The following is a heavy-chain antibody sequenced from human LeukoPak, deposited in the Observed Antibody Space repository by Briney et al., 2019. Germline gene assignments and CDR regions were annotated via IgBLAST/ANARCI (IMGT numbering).Heavy chain of an antibody. J-gene: IGHJ6*02. Sequence: GASVKVSCKASGYTFTSYDINWVRQATGQGLEWTGWMNPNSGNTGYAQKFQGRVTMTRNTSISTAYMELSSLRSEDTAVYYCARGRLAVAGTYYYYGMDVWGQGTTVTVSS. D-gene: IGHD6-19*01. CDR1: GYTFTSYD. CDR3: ARGRLAVAGTYYYYGMDV. CDR2: MNPNSGNT. V-gene: IGHV1-8*01.